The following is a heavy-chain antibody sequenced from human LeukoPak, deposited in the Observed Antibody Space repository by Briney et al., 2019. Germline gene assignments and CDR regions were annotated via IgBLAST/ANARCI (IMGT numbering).Heavy chain of an antibody. CDR1: AFTFSDYS. V-gene: IGHV3-48*01. CDR3: ARDRLTSGSYFFDY. J-gene: IGHJ4*02. CDR2: ISGRSSTI. Sequence: GGSLRLSCAASAFTFSDYSMNWVRQAPGEGLEWISYISGRSSTIYYADSVRGRFTIARDNAKNSMYLQMNSLRAEDTAVYYCARDRLTSGSYFFDYWGQGTLVTVSS. D-gene: IGHD1-26*01.